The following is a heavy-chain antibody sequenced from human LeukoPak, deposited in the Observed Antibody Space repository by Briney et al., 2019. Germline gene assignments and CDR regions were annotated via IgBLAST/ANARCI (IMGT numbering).Heavy chain of an antibody. Sequence: SETLSLTCTVSGGSISSSSYYWGWIRQPPGKGLEWIGSIYYSGSTYYNPSLKSRVTISVDTSKNQFSLKLSSVTAADTAVYYCARHQAINMIVVLKNWFDPWGQGTLVTVSS. D-gene: IGHD3-22*01. CDR3: ARHQAINMIVVLKNWFDP. CDR1: GGSISSSSYY. CDR2: IYYSGST. V-gene: IGHV4-39*01. J-gene: IGHJ5*02.